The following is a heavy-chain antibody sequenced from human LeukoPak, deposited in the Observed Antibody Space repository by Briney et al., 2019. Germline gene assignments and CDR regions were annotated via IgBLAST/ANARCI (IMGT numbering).Heavy chain of an antibody. CDR2: INESGST. Sequence: SETLSLTCTVSGGSISSSSYSWGWIRQPPGKGLEWIGEINESGSTNYNPSLKSRATISVDTSKNQFSLKLSSVTAADTAVYYCARGGYSGSYRHWGQGTLVTVSS. CDR3: ARGGYSGSYRH. D-gene: IGHD1-26*01. V-gene: IGHV4-39*07. J-gene: IGHJ4*02. CDR1: GGSISSSSYS.